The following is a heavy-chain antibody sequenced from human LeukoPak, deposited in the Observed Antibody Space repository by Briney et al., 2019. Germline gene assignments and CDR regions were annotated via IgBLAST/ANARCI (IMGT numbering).Heavy chain of an antibody. J-gene: IGHJ5*02. CDR2: IYHSGST. V-gene: IGHV4-31*03. CDR3: AREGSITGTTGWFDP. Sequence: PSQTLSLTCTVSGGSISSGGYYWSWIRQHPGKGLEWIGYIYHSGSTYYNPSLKSRVTISVDTSKNQFSLKLSSVTAADTAVYYCAREGSITGTTGWFDPWGQGTLATVSS. D-gene: IGHD1-7*01. CDR1: GGSISSGGYY.